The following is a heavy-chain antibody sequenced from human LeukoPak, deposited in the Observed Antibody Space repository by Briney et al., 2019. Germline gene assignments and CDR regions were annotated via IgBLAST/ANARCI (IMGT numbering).Heavy chain of an antibody. J-gene: IGHJ3*02. CDR2: ISDSGTT. V-gene: IGHV4-31*03. D-gene: IGHD2-21*02. CDR3: ARDVVVTSSPDAFDI. Sequence: SQTLSLTCTVSGXSVTSGGDFWTWIRQHPGMGLEWIGYISDSGTTSYNPSLKSRVSISVATSNNQFSLRLSSVTAADTAVYYCARDVVVTSSPDAFDIWGQGTMVTVSS. CDR1: GXSVTSGGDF.